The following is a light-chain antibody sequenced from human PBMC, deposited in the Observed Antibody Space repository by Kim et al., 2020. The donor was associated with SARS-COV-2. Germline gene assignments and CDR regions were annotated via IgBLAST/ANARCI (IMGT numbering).Light chain of an antibody. J-gene: IGKJ4*01. CDR2: GAS. CDR3: QQYGRSPLT. Sequence: SPGERATLSCRASQSVSSGFLAWYQQKPGQAPRLLIYGASSRATGIPDRFSGSGSGTDFTLTISRLEPEDFAVYYCQQYGRSPLTFGGGTKVDIK. V-gene: IGKV3-20*01. CDR1: QSVSSGF.